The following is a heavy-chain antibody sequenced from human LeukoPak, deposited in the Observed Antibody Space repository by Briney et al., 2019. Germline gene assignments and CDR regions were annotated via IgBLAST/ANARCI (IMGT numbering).Heavy chain of an antibody. CDR2: IYYSGST. J-gene: IGHJ4*02. Sequence: SETLSLTCTVSGDSITTSSYYWGWIRQPPGKGLEWIENIYYSGSTYYNPSLKSRVTISVDTSKNQFSLWLSSVTAADTAVYYCARLETYDSTLDYWGQGTLVTVSS. D-gene: IGHD3-22*01. V-gene: IGHV4-39*01. CDR1: GDSITTSSYY. CDR3: ARLETYDSTLDY.